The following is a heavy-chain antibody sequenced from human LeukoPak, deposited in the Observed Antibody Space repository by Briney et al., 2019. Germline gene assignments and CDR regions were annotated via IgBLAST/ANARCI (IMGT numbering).Heavy chain of an antibody. D-gene: IGHD4-17*01. CDR2: ISAYNGNT. V-gene: IGHV1-18*01. CDR1: GYTYTSYG. CDR3: ARDGAGDYTYYYYGMVV. Sequence: GASVKVSCKASGYTYTSYGISWVRQAPGQGLEWMGWISAYNGNTNYAQKFQGRVTMTTDTSTSTAYMELRSLRSDDTAVYYCARDGAGDYTYYYYGMVVWGQGTTVTVSS. J-gene: IGHJ6*02.